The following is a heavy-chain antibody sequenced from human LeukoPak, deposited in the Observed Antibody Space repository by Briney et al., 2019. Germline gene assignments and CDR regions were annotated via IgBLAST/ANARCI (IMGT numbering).Heavy chain of an antibody. D-gene: IGHD3-3*01. V-gene: IGHV3-48*04. J-gene: IGHJ6*03. Sequence: PGGSLRLSCAASGFTFSSYGMNWVRQAPGKGLEWVSYISSSGSPIYYADSVKGRFTISRDNAKNSLYLQMNSLRAEDTAVYYCARGHGVWSGYLGLFGDYYYMDVWGKGTTVTVSS. CDR3: ARGHGVWSGYLGLFGDYYYMDV. CDR1: GFTFSSYG. CDR2: ISSSGSPI.